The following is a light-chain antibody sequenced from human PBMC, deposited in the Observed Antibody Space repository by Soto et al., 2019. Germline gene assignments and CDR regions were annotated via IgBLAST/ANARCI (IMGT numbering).Light chain of an antibody. CDR3: AAWDDNLSGVV. Sequence: QSVLTQPPSASGTPGQRVTISCSGSSSNIGSNYVYWYQQLPGTAPKLLIYRNNQRPSGVPDRFSGFKSGTSASLAISGLRSEDEADYYCAAWDDNLSGVVFGGRTKVTVL. CDR1: SSNIGSNY. J-gene: IGLJ2*01. V-gene: IGLV1-47*01. CDR2: RNN.